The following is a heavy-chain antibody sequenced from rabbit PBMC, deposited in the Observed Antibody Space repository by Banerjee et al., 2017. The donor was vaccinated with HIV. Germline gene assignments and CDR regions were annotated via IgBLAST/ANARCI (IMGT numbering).Heavy chain of an antibody. Sequence: QSLEESGGDLVKPGASLTLTCTASGFSFSNKYVMCWVRQAPGKGLEWIACINTSSGNTVYASWAKGRFTISKTSSTTVTLQMASLTAADTATYFCARNFYFDFWGQGTLVTVS. CDR1: GFSFSNKYV. CDR2: INTSSGNT. V-gene: IGHV1S40*01. CDR3: ARNFYFDF. J-gene: IGHJ6*01.